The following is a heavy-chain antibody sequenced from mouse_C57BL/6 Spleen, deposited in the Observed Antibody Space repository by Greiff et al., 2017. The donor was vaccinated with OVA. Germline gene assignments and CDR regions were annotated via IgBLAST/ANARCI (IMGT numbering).Heavy chain of an antibody. V-gene: IGHV1-22*01. J-gene: IGHJ4*01. Sequence: VQLQQSGPELVKPGASVKMSCKASGYTFTDYNMHWVKQSHGKSLEWIGYINPNNGGTSYNQKFKGKATLTVNKSSSTAYMELRSLTSEDSAVYYCARNPLFITTVVPYAMDYWGQGTSVTVSS. D-gene: IGHD1-1*01. CDR1: GYTFTDYN. CDR2: INPNNGGT. CDR3: ARNPLFITTVVPYAMDY.